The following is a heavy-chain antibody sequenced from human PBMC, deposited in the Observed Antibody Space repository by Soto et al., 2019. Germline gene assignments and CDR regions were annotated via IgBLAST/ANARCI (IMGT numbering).Heavy chain of an antibody. CDR2: ISSSSRYI. CDR3: ARLTSYDSSGYCCY. Sequence: EVQRVDSGGGLVKPGGSLRLSCAASGFTFSSYSMNWVRQAPGKGLEWVSSISSSSRYIYYADSVKGRFTISRDNAKNPMSLQMNSLRAEDTAVYYCARLTSYDSSGYCCYWGQGTLVTVSS. CDR1: GFTFSSYS. J-gene: IGHJ4*02. V-gene: IGHV3-21*01. D-gene: IGHD3-22*01.